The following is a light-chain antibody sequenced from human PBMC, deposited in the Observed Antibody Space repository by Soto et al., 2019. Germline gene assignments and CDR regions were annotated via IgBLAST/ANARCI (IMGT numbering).Light chain of an antibody. CDR3: QQYNTFAWA. CDR2: DAS. Sequence: DIPLTQSPSTLSASVGDRVTITCRTSQSISSRLAWYQQKPGKAPEVLIYDASSLQSGVPSRFSGSGSGTEFTLTISSLQPDDFATYYCQQYNTFAWAFGQGTRVEIK. V-gene: IGKV1-5*01. CDR1: QSISSR. J-gene: IGKJ1*01.